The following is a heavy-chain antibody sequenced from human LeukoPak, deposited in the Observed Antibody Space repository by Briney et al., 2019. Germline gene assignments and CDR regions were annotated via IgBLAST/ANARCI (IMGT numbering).Heavy chain of an antibody. Sequence: GGSLRLSCAASGFTFSSYGMHWVRQAPGKGLEWVSAISDSGGTTYYADSVKGRFTISRDNSENTLDLQMNSLRAEDTAIYYCAKSIVAGGGADAFDIWGQGTMVTVSS. D-gene: IGHD6-13*01. CDR1: GFTFSSYG. CDR3: AKSIVAGGGADAFDI. J-gene: IGHJ3*02. CDR2: ISDSGGTT. V-gene: IGHV3-23*01.